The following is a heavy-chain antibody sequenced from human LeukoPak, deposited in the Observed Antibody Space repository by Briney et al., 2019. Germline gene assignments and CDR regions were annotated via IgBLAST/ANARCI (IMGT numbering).Heavy chain of an antibody. Sequence: SETLSLTCTVSGDSISSSYWSWIRQPPGKGLEWIGFFYSAGSTNYNPSLKSRVTISADTSKNQFSLNLRSVTPADTAVYYCARMRVRGDYYYYMDVWGKGTTVTISS. CDR2: FYSAGST. V-gene: IGHV4-59*01. J-gene: IGHJ6*03. CDR1: GDSISSSY. D-gene: IGHD3-10*01. CDR3: ARMRVRGDYYYYMDV.